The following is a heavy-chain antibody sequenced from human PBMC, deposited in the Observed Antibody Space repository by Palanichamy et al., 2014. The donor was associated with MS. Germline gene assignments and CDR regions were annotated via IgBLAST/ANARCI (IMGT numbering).Heavy chain of an antibody. V-gene: IGHV2-70*04. CDR1: GFSLTTVAMR. D-gene: IGHD3-16*01. Sequence: QVTLRESGPALVKPTETLTLTCTFSGFSLTTVAMRVSWLRQPPGKSLEWLARIDWDDDKSYTTSLKTRLTISKDTSKNQVVLTMTNMDPVDTGTYFCARNAFGGARGAFDFWGQGTRVTVSS. J-gene: IGHJ3*01. CDR3: ARNAFGGARGAFDF. CDR2: IDWDDDK.